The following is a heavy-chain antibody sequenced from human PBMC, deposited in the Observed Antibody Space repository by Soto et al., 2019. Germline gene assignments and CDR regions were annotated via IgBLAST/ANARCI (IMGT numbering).Heavy chain of an antibody. J-gene: IGHJ2*01. V-gene: IGHV3-23*05. CDR1: EFTFSTSG. D-gene: IGHD4-17*01. CDR2: INPSGSRT. Sequence: EVQLLESGGALVQPGGSLRLSCAASEFTFSTSGMTWVRLAPGRGLDYVSAINPSGSRTYYADSVKGRFTISRYISKNALYLQMNSLRAEDTAIYYYAKTPRGGDYGDWYFDLWGRGTLVTVSS. CDR3: AKTPRGGDYGDWYFDL.